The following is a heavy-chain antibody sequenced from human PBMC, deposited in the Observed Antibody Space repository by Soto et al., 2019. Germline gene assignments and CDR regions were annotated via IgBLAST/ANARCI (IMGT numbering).Heavy chain of an antibody. Sequence: ASVKVCCKVSGCTLTELSMHWVRQAPGKGLEWMGGFDPEDGETIYAQKFQGRVTMTEDTSTDTAYMELSSLRSEDTAVYYCATIGPTIAVAGNWFDPWGQGTLVTVSS. CDR3: ATIGPTIAVAGNWFDP. D-gene: IGHD6-19*01. V-gene: IGHV1-24*01. CDR2: FDPEDGET. J-gene: IGHJ5*02. CDR1: GCTLTELS.